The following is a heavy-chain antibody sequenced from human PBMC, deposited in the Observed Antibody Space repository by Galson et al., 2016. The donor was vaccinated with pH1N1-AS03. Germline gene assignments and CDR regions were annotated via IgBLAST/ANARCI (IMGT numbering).Heavy chain of an antibody. D-gene: IGHD6-13*01. V-gene: IGHV3-7*03. CDR3: ARGIGAAGSA. J-gene: IGHJ4*02. CDR1: GFTFSSYW. CDR2: IKEDGSVK. Sequence: SLRLSCAGSGFTFSSYWMSWVRQAPGKGLEWVANIKEDGSVKYYVDSVKGRFTISRDNAKNSVYLQMNSLRADDTAVYYCARGIGAAGSAWGQGTLVTVSS.